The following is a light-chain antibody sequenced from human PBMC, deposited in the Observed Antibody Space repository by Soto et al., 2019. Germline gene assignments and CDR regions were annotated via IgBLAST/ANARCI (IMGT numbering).Light chain of an antibody. CDR2: EVT. V-gene: IGLV2-23*02. Sequence: QSALTQPASVSGSPGQSITISCTGTSSDVGSHNLVSWYQQHPGQAPKLMIYEVTKRRLGVSTRFSASKSGNTASLTISGLQSEDEADYYCCSYGGSRAVFGGGTQLTVL. CDR1: SSDVGSHNL. J-gene: IGLJ7*01. CDR3: CSYGGSRAV.